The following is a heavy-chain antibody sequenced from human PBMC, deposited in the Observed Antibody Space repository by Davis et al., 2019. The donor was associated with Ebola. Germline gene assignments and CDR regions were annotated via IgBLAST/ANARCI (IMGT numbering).Heavy chain of an antibody. CDR2: FYPGDSDI. Sequence: GESLKISCKGSGYSFTAYWIGWVRQMPGKGLEWMGMFYPGDSDIRYSPSFQGQVTISADKSITTAYLQWSSLKASDSAMYYCASLRRTITGMDDGFDLWGQGTMVTVSS. CDR3: ASLRRTITGMDDGFDL. J-gene: IGHJ3*01. D-gene: IGHD1-20*01. V-gene: IGHV5-51*01. CDR1: GYSFTAYW.